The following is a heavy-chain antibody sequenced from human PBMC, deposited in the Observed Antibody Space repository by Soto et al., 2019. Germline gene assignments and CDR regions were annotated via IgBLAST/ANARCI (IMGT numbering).Heavy chain of an antibody. J-gene: IGHJ4*02. CDR1: GFTFSSYA. D-gene: IGHD1-26*01. V-gene: IGHV3-30-3*01. CDR2: ISYDGSNN. CDR3: ARDFGSLGATIDY. Sequence: GGSLRLSCAASGFTFSSYAMHWVRQAPGKGLEWVAVISYDGSNNYYADSVKGRFTISRDNSKNTLYLQMNSLRAEDTAVYYCARDFGSLGATIDYWGQGTLVAVSS.